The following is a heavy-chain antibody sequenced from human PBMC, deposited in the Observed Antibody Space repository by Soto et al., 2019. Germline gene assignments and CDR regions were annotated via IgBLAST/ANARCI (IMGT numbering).Heavy chain of an antibody. CDR2: INHSGST. J-gene: IGHJ5*02. Sequence: PSETLSLTCAVYGGSFSGYYWSWIRQPPGKGLEWIGEINHSGSTNYNPSLKSRVTISVDTSKNQFSLKLSSVTAADTAVYYCATIPRVAGTSVLVNWFDPWGQGTLVTVSS. V-gene: IGHV4-34*01. CDR3: ATIPRVAGTSVLVNWFDP. CDR1: GGSFSGYY. D-gene: IGHD6-19*01.